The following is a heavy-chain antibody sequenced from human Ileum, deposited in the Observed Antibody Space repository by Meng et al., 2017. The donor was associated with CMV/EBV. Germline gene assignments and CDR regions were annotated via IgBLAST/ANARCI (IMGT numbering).Heavy chain of an antibody. CDR3: ARDAGRHMDV. CDR2: INTDGSIT. CDR1: GFTFSTSW. V-gene: IGHV3-74*01. Sequence: GESLKISCVASGFTFSTSWIHWVRQAPGKGPVWVSIINTDGSITRYVDSVKGRFTISRDNAKNTLFLQMNSLRADDTAVYYCARDAGRHMDVWGQGNTV. J-gene: IGHJ6*02.